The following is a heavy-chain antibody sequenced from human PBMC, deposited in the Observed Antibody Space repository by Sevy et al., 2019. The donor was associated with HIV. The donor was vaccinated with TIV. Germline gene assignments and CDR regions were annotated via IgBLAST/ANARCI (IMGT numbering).Heavy chain of an antibody. CDR2: IYYSGST. V-gene: IGHV4-59*01. Sequence: SETLSLTCTVSGGSISSYYWSWIRQPPGKGLEWIGYIYYSGSTNYNPSLKSRLTISVDTSKNQFSLKLSSVTAADTAVYYCARDQSNYDFWSGYYSDWFDPWGQGTLVTVSS. CDR1: GGSISSYY. CDR3: ARDQSNYDFWSGYYSDWFDP. J-gene: IGHJ5*02. D-gene: IGHD3-3*01.